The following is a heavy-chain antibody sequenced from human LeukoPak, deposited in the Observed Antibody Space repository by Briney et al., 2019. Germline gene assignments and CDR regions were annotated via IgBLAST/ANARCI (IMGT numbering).Heavy chain of an antibody. J-gene: IGHJ4*02. V-gene: IGHV1-18*01. CDR3: ARVFGYSYGYLGYYFDY. D-gene: IGHD5-18*01. CDR2: IGAYNGNT. Sequence: ASVKVSCKASGYTFTSYGISWVRQAPGQGLEWMGWIGAYNGNTNYAQKLQGRVTMTTDTSTSTAYMELRSLRSDDTAVYYCARVFGYSYGYLGYYFDYWGQGTLVTVSS. CDR1: GYTFTSYG.